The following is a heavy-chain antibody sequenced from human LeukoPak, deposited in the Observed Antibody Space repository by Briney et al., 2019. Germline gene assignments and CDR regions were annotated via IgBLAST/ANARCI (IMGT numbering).Heavy chain of an antibody. V-gene: IGHV3-7*01. CDR3: AKGGRSGWYYFDY. CDR1: GFTFSSYW. D-gene: IGHD6-19*01. J-gene: IGHJ4*02. CDR2: IKQDGSEK. Sequence: GGSLRLSCAASGFTFSSYWMSWVRQAPGKGLEWVANIKQDGSEKYYVDSVKGRFTISRDNAENSLYLQMNSLRAEDTAVYYCAKGGRSGWYYFDYWGQGTLVTVSS.